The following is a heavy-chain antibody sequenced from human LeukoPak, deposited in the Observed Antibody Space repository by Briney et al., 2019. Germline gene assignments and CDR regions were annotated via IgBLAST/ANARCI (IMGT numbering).Heavy chain of an antibody. CDR1: GFGFSNYW. Sequence: GGSLRLSCLGSGFGFSNYWMTWLRQAPGEGLEWVANIKVDGSVIYNADSVKGRFTISRDNAKNSVYLQMNSLRVEDTALYYCATGRWFGEFAGSAFEHWGQGTLVTVSS. V-gene: IGHV3-7*01. CDR2: IKVDGSVI. CDR3: ATGRWFGEFAGSAFEH. J-gene: IGHJ1*01. D-gene: IGHD3-10*01.